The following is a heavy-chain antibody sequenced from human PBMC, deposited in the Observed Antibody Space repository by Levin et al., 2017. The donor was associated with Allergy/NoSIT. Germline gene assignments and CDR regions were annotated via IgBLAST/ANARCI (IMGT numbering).Heavy chain of an antibody. CDR2: IYYSGST. J-gene: IGHJ5*02. Sequence: SETLSLTCAVSGDSISSSPYYWGWIRQPPGKGLEWIGSIYYSGSTYYNPSLKSRVAISVDASKNQFSLKLSSVTAAETAVYYCARHGAAVRGDDNWFDPWGQGTLVTGSS. V-gene: IGHV4-39*01. D-gene: IGHD3-10*01. CDR1: GDSISSSPYY. CDR3: ARHGAAVRGDDNWFDP.